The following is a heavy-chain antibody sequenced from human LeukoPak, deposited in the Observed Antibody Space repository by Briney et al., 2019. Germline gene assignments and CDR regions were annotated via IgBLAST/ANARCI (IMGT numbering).Heavy chain of an antibody. J-gene: IGHJ4*02. Sequence: GGSLRLSCAASGFTFSNYAMSWVRQAPGKGLEWVSTLSGTGGSTYYADSVKGRFTISRDNSKNTLYLQVSSLRAEDTAVYYCAKDLAIFSGSYYYWGQGTLVTVSS. CDR3: AKDLAIFSGSYYY. D-gene: IGHD1-26*01. V-gene: IGHV3-23*01. CDR1: GFTFSNYA. CDR2: LSGTGGST.